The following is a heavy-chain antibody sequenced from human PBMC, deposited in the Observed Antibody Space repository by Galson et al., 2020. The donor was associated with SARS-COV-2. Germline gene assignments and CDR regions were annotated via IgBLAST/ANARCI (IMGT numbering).Heavy chain of an antibody. Sequence: GGSLRLSCAASALTVNNNYMSWVRQAPGRGLEWVSVIFRGGITKYADSVKGRFIISRDHSKNTLYLQMNTLGPEDTAVYYCARLDYYYYGMDVWGQGTTVTVSS. CDR3: ARLDYYYYGMDV. V-gene: IGHV3-66*04. J-gene: IGHJ6*02. CDR1: ALTVNNNY. CDR2: IFRGGIT.